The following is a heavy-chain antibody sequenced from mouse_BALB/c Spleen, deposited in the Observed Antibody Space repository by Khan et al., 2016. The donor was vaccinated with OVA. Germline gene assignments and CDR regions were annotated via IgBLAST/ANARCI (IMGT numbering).Heavy chain of an antibody. Sequence: VQLQESGPGLGAPSQSLSITYTVSGFSLTSYGVSWVRQPPGKGLELLGVICGDESTNYHSALISRLSVSKHNSKSLVFLKLKSLETGDTATDYCGRCYYGRSNFDAVEHWGQGTAVTVSS. D-gene: IGHD1-1*02. J-gene: IGHJ4*01. CDR2: ICGDEST. V-gene: IGHV2-3*01. CDR1: GFSLTSYG. CDR3: GRCYYGRSNFDAVEH.